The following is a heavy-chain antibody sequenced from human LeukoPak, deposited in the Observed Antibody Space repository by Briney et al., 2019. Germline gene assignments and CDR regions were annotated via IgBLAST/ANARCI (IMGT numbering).Heavy chain of an antibody. D-gene: IGHD6-13*01. CDR1: GFTFSSYW. CDR3: ARGSYSLGGFDY. Sequence: PGGSLRLSCAASGFTFSSYWMHWVRQAPGKGLLWVSRISSDGSDTNYADSVKGRFTISRDNAKNTLYLPMNSLRAEDTAVYYCARGSYSLGGFDYWGQGTLVTVSS. J-gene: IGHJ4*02. CDR2: ISSDGSDT. V-gene: IGHV3-74*01.